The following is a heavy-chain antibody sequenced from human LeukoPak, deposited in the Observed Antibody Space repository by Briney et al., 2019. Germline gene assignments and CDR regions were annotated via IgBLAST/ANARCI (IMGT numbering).Heavy chain of an antibody. V-gene: IGHV3-48*03. CDR3: ARFVGCFSSLEF. D-gene: IGHD6-13*01. CDR1: GFPLSNYE. Sequence: GGSLRLSCAASGFPLSNYEMNWVRQAPGKGLEWVSYISSSGSAIYYADSVKGRFSISRDNAKNSLYLQMNSLRAEDTAVYYCARFVGCFSSLEFWGQGTLVTVSS. J-gene: IGHJ4*02. CDR2: ISSSGSAI.